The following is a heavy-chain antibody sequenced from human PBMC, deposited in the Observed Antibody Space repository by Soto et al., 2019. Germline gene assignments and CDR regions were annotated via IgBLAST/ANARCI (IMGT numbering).Heavy chain of an antibody. CDR1: GYTFTGHY. J-gene: IGHJ4*02. V-gene: IGHV1-2*02. D-gene: IGHD5-12*01. CDR2: IGPESGAT. Sequence: VKVSCKASGYTFTGHYIHWVRQAPEQGPEWMGEIGPESGATRYAQKFQGRVTMTRDMSITTVYMELNNLSPDDTAVYYCGRGRSGQIVVFYWGQGTPVTVSS. CDR3: GRGRSGQIVVFY.